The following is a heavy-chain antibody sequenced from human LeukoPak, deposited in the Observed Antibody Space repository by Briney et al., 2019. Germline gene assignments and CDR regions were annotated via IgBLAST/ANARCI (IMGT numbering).Heavy chain of an antibody. V-gene: IGHV4-39*07. D-gene: IGHD3-22*01. J-gene: IGHJ4*02. Sequence: SETLSLTCTVSGGSISSSSYYWGWIRQPPGKGLEWIGSIYYSGSTYYNPSLKSRVTISVDTSMNQFSLKLSSVTAADTAVYYCARDSYYDSSGVDYWGQGTLVTVSS. CDR1: GGSISSSSYY. CDR3: ARDSYYDSSGVDY. CDR2: IYYSGST.